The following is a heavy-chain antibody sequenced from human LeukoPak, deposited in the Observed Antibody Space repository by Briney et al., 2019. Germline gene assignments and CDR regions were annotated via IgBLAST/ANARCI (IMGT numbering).Heavy chain of an antibody. D-gene: IGHD5-18*01. CDR1: GFTFSTYW. V-gene: IGHV3-48*01. J-gene: IGHJ4*02. CDR2: ISSGSGTI. CDR3: ARGNTYGMDY. Sequence: PGGSLRLSCAASGFTFSTYWMTWVRQAPGKGLEWVSYISSGSGTIYYADSVKGRFTISRDNAKNSLYLQMNSLRAEDTAVYYCARGNTYGMDYWGQGTLVTVSS.